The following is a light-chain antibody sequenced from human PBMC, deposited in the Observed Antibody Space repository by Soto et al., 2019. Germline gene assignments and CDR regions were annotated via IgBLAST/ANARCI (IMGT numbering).Light chain of an antibody. Sequence: QAVVTQEPSFSVSPGGTVTLTCGLSSGSVSTNYFPSWYQQTPGQAPRTLIYNTNTRSSRVPDRFSGSILGNKAALTITGAQADDESNYFCVLFMGSGTWVFGGGTKVTVL. V-gene: IGLV8-61*01. CDR2: NTN. J-gene: IGLJ3*02. CDR1: SGSVSTNYF. CDR3: VLFMGSGTWV.